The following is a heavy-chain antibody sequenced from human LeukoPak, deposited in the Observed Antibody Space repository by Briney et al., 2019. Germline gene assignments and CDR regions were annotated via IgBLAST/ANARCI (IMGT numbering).Heavy chain of an antibody. Sequence: PSETLSLTCAVSGYSISSGYYWGWTRQPPGKGLEWIGSIYHSGSTYYNPSLKSRVTISVATSKNQFSLKLSSVTAADTAVYYCARLGVPGKVVVPAEDYWGQGTLVTVSS. J-gene: IGHJ4*02. D-gene: IGHD2-2*01. CDR3: ARLGVPGKVVVPAEDY. CDR1: GYSISSGYY. CDR2: IYHSGST. V-gene: IGHV4-38-2*01.